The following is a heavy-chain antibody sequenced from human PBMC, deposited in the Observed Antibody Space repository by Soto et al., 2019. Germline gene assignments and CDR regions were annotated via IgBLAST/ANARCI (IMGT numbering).Heavy chain of an antibody. J-gene: IGHJ6*02. CDR1: GGSVSGYY. Sequence: LEILSLACAVYGGSVSGYYWTWLRQPPGKWLEWIGEINHSGSTDYNPALKSRVTMSVDTSKNQFSLRVTSVTAADTAVYYCARARFHSWSHSYYGLDVWGQGTTDTDSS. CDR3: ARARFHSWSHSYYGLDV. D-gene: IGHD3-3*02. CDR2: INHSGST. V-gene: IGHV4-34*01.